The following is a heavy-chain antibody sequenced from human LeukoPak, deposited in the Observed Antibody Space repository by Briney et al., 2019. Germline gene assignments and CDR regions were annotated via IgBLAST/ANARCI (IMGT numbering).Heavy chain of an antibody. CDR3: ARALYDDYVWGSYRYFDY. D-gene: IGHD3-16*02. CDR1: GGSISSYY. Sequence: SETLSLTCTVSGGSISSYYWSWIRQPPGKGLEWIGYIYYSGSTNYNPSLKSRVTISVDTPKNQFSLKLSSVTAADTAVYYCARALYDDYVWGSYRYFDYWGQGTLVTVSS. CDR2: IYYSGST. J-gene: IGHJ4*02. V-gene: IGHV4-59*01.